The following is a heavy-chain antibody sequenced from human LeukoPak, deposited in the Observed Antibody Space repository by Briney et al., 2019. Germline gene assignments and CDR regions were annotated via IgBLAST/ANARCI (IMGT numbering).Heavy chain of an antibody. CDR2: INPNSGGT. J-gene: IGHJ4*02. V-gene: IGHV1-2*02. D-gene: IGHD3-10*01. CDR1: GYIFTGYY. CDR3: TRAKPPLWVRGVSEFDY. Sequence: ASVKVSCKASGYIFTGYYIHWVRQAPGQGLEWMGFINPNSGGTNYAQRFHGRVTMTRDTSTNIAYMELTSLKSDDTAVYYCTRAKPPLWVRGVSEFDYWGQGTLVTVSS.